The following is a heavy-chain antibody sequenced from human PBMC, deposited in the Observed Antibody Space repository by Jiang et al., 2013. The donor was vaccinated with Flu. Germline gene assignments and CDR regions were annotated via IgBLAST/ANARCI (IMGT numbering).Heavy chain of an antibody. V-gene: IGHV3-23*01. J-gene: IGHJ5*02. CDR1: GFTFSSYA. CDR3: AKERLLWFGELSTNWLTP. D-gene: IGHD3-10*01. Sequence: VQLLESGGGLVQPGGSLRLSCAASGFTFSSYAMSWVRQAPGKGLEWVSAISGSGGSTYYADSVKGRFTISRDNSKNTLYLQMNSLRAEDTAVYYCAKERLLWFGELSTNWLTPGAREPWSPSPQ. CDR2: ISGSGGST.